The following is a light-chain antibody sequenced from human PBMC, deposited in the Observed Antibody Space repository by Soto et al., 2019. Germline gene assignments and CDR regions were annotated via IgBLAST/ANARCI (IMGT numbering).Light chain of an antibody. CDR3: QHYNNCAPWT. Sequence: DIQMTQSPSALSASVGDRVTITCRASQSISKWLAWYQQKPGKAPKLLIYDASILGSGVPSRFSGRGSGAEFTLTVSSLQPDDFATYYCQHYNNCAPWTFGQGTRVDIK. CDR1: QSISKW. V-gene: IGKV1-5*01. CDR2: DAS. J-gene: IGKJ1*01.